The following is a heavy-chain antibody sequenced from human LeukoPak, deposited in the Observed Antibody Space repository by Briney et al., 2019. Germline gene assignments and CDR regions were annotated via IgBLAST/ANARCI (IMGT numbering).Heavy chain of an antibody. CDR1: GFTFSSYE. V-gene: IGHV3-48*03. CDR3: AREDIRLDYFDY. Sequence: GGSLRLSCAASGFTFSSYEMNWVRQAPGRGLEWVSYISGSGVTMYYADSVKGRFTISRDDAKNSRYLQMNSLRAEDTAVYYCAREDIRLDYFDYWGQGTLVTVSS. CDR2: ISGSGVTM. D-gene: IGHD6-19*01. J-gene: IGHJ4*02.